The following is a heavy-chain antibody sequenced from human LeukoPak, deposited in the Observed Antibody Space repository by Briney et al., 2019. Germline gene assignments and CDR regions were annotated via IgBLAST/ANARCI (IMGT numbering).Heavy chain of an antibody. V-gene: IGHV3-9*01. Sequence: PGGSLRLSCAASGFTFDDYAMHWVRQAPGKGLEWVSGISWNSGSIGYADSVKGRFTISRDNAKNSLYLQMNSLRAEDTALYYCAKDKARGMRVTDYWGQGTLVTVSS. D-gene: IGHD3-16*01. CDR3: AKDKARGMRVTDY. J-gene: IGHJ4*02. CDR1: GFTFDDYA. CDR2: ISWNSGSI.